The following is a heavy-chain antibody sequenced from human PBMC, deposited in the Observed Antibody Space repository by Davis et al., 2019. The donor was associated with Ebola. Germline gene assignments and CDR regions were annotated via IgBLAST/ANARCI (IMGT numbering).Heavy chain of an antibody. CDR3: ARARTWIQLWLPAY. Sequence: ASVKVSCKASGYTFTGYYMHWVRQAPGQGLEWMGWINPNSGGTNYAQKFQGRVTMTRDTSISTAYMELSRLRSDDTAVYYCARARTWIQLWLPAYWGQGTLVTVSS. D-gene: IGHD5-18*01. CDR1: GYTFTGYY. CDR2: INPNSGGT. J-gene: IGHJ4*02. V-gene: IGHV1-2*02.